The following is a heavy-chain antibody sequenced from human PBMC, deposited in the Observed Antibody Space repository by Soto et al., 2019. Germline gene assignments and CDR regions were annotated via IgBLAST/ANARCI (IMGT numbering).Heavy chain of an antibody. D-gene: IGHD2-2*01. CDR2: ISSSSAYI. V-gene: IGHV3-21*01. CDR3: ARDGAYCCCTGFYDYYHYMDV. Sequence: EVQVVESGGGLVKPGGSLRLACAASGFSFSDYSMNWVHQAPGKGLEWVSSISSSSAYIYYADSLKGRFTVSRDNAKKSVYLQMDSLRAEDTAVYYCARDGAYCCCTGFYDYYHYMDVCGKGTTVNVSS. CDR1: GFSFSDYS. J-gene: IGHJ6*03.